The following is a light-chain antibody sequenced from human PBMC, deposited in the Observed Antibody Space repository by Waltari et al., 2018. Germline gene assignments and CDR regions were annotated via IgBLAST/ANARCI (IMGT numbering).Light chain of an antibody. Sequence: EIVLTQSPATLSLSPGERATLSCRASQSVSSSLAWYQQKPGQAPRLLIYDASNRAAGIPARFSGSESETDVTLTIISLEPEDFAVYYCQKRSNWPGTFSEGTKLEIK. CDR3: QKRSNWPGT. CDR1: QSVSSS. J-gene: IGKJ2*01. CDR2: DAS. V-gene: IGKV3-11*01.